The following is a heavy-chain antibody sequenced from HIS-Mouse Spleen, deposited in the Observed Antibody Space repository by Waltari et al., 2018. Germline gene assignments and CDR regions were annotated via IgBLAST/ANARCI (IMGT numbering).Heavy chain of an antibody. CDR1: GFTFSSYG. J-gene: IGHJ4*02. CDR3: AKDGEPYSSSWYGDY. CDR2: ISYDGSNK. Sequence: QVQLVESGGGVVQPGRSLRLSCAASGFTFSSYGMHWVRQAPGKGLGWVAVISYDGSNKHYADSVKGRFTISRDNSKNTLYLQMNSLRAEDMAVYYCAKDGEPYSSSWYGDYWGQGTLVTVSS. D-gene: IGHD6-13*01. V-gene: IGHV3-30*18.